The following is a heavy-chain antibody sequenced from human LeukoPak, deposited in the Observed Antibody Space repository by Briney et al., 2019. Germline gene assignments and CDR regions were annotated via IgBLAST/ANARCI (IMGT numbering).Heavy chain of an antibody. CDR2: INSDGSST. D-gene: IGHD5-12*01. Sequence: GGSLRLSCAASGFTFNFYAMNWVRQAPGKGLEWVSRINSDGSSTSYADSVKGRFTISRDNAKNTLYLQMNSLRAEDTAVYYCAREEYSGYLLGRWGQGTLVTVSS. CDR3: AREEYSGYLLGR. V-gene: IGHV3-74*01. CDR1: GFTFNFYA. J-gene: IGHJ4*02.